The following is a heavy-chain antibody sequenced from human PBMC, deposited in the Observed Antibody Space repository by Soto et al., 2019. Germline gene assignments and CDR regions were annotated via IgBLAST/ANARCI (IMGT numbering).Heavy chain of an antibody. V-gene: IGHV4-4*08. CDR1: CSSILSYY. J-gene: IGHJ6*02. CDR2: VYTSDYT. Sequence: SATLTLTSIFACSSILSYYWHWIRQPPGPGLEWIGYVYTSDYTRYSSSLKSRVTISVDTSKSQFYLRLNSVTAADTAVYYCESSDRHHVDFFSYSGMDVWCPGNTVTV. D-gene: IGHD5-12*01. CDR3: ESSDRHHVDFFSYSGMDV.